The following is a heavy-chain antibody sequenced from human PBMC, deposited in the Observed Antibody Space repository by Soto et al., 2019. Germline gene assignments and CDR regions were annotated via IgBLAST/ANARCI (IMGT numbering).Heavy chain of an antibody. J-gene: IGHJ6*02. CDR3: ARDSVALYYYYYGMDV. V-gene: IGHV2-70*11. Sequence: GSGPTLVNPTQTLTLTCTFSGFSLSTSGMCVSWIRQPPGKALEWLARIDWDDDKYYSTSLKTRLTISKDTSKNQVVLTMTNMDPLDTATYYCARDSVALYYYYYGMDVWGQGTTVTVSS. CDR2: IDWDDDK. D-gene: IGHD2-21*01. CDR1: GFSLSTSGMC.